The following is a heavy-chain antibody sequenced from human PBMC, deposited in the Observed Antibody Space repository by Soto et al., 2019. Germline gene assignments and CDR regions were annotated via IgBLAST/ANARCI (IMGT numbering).Heavy chain of an antibody. D-gene: IGHD2-2*01. CDR3: VKDSLGGMTPVFMPGPD. CDR1: GLTFSTYG. CDR2: ISNDVRNI. J-gene: IGHJ4*02. Sequence: VQLVESGGGVVQPGRSLRLSCAASGLTFSTYGFHWVRQAPGKGLEWVAVISNDVRNIHYAESVKGRFTISRDNSKNTLYLQRNSLRPNDTAVYYCVKDSLGGMTPVFMPGPDCGQGTLVTVSA. V-gene: IGHV3-30*18.